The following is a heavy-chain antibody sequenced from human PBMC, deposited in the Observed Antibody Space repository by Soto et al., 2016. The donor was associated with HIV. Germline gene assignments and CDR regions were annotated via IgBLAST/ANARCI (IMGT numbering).Heavy chain of an antibody. D-gene: IGHD3-16*01. CDR2: IKSETDGGTT. CDR3: TSHLYPT. Sequence: EVQLVESGGGLVKPGGSLRLSCAVSGFTFSNAWMSWVRQAPGKGLEWVSRIKSETDGGTTDYAAPVKGRFTISRDDSKNTLYLQMNSLKTEDTAVYYCTSHLYPTWGQGMLVTVSS. J-gene: IGHJ5*02. V-gene: IGHV3-15*01. CDR1: GFTFSNAW.